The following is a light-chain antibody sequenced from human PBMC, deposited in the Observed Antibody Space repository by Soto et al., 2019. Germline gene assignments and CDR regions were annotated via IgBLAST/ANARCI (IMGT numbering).Light chain of an antibody. J-gene: IGLJ3*02. Sequence: QSVLTQSPSASGTPGQRVPISCSGSSSNIGSNTVNWYQQLPGTAPKLLIYSNNQRPSGVPDRFSGSKSGTSASLAISGLQSEDEADYYCAAWDDSLNGPVFGGGTKLTVL. CDR2: SNN. CDR3: AAWDDSLNGPV. CDR1: SSNIGSNT. V-gene: IGLV1-44*01.